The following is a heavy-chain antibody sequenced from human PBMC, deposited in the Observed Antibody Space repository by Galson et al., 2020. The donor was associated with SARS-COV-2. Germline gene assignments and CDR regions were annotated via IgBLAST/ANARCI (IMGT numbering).Heavy chain of an antibody. J-gene: IGHJ5*02. V-gene: IGHV4-39*01. CDR2: IYYSGST. D-gene: IGHD2-8*01. CDR3: ARSQAAGIVLMVYAIRGWFDP. CDR1: GGSISSSSYY. Sequence: SETLSLTCTVSGGSISSSSYYWGWIRQPPGKGLEWIGSIYYSGSTYYNPSLKSRVTISVDTSKNQFSLKLSSVTAADTAVYYCARSQAAGIVLMVYAIRGWFDPWGQGTLVTVSS.